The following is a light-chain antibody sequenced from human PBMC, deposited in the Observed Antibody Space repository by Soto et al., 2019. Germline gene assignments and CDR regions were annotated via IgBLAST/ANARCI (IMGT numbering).Light chain of an antibody. CDR2: WAS. CDR3: QQYYSTPPT. CDR1: QSVLYSSNNKNY. J-gene: IGKJ2*01. V-gene: IGKV4-1*01. Sequence: DIVMTQSPDSLAVSLGERATINCKSSQSVLYSSNNKNYLAWYQQKPGQPPKLLIYWASTRESGVPDRFSGSGSGTDFTLTISSLQAEDVAVYYCQQYYSTPPTLGQGTKREIK.